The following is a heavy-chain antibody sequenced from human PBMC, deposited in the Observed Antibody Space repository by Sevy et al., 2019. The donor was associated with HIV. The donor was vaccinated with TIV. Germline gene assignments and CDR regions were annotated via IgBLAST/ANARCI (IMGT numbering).Heavy chain of an antibody. Sequence: GGSLRLSCAASGFTFSSYAMHWVRQAPGKGLEWVAVISYDGSNKYYADSVKGRFTISRDNSKNTLYLQMNSLRAEDTDVYYGARARNPYYDSSGYYSPHYYYGMDVWGQGTTVTVSS. D-gene: IGHD3-22*01. J-gene: IGHJ6*02. CDR3: ARARNPYYDSSGYYSPHYYYGMDV. CDR2: ISYDGSNK. V-gene: IGHV3-30-3*01. CDR1: GFTFSSYA.